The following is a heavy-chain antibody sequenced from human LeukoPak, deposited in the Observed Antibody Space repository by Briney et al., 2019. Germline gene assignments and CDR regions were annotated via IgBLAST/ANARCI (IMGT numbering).Heavy chain of an antibody. Sequence: PSETLSLTCAAYGGSFSGYYWSWLRQPPGKGLEWIGEINHSGSTNYNPSLKSRVTISVDTSKNQFSLKLSSVSAADTAVYYCARGVAVAAPGTGYFDLWGRGTLVTVSS. CDR1: GGSFSGYY. CDR2: INHSGST. D-gene: IGHD6-13*01. V-gene: IGHV4-34*01. J-gene: IGHJ2*01. CDR3: ARGVAVAAPGTGYFDL.